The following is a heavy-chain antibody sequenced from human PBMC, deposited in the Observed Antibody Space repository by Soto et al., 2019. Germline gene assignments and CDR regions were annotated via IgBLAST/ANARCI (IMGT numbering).Heavy chain of an antibody. V-gene: IGHV6-1*01. D-gene: IGHD3-3*01. CDR3: ARGPSYYDFWSGYSDWFDP. Sequence: SQTLSLTCAISGDSVSSNSAAWNWIRQSPSRGLEWLGRTYYRSKWYNDYAVSVKSRITINPDTSKNQFSLQLNSVTPEDTAVYYCARGPSYYDFWSGYSDWFDPWGQGTLVTVSS. J-gene: IGHJ5*02. CDR1: GDSVSSNSAA. CDR2: TYYRSKWYN.